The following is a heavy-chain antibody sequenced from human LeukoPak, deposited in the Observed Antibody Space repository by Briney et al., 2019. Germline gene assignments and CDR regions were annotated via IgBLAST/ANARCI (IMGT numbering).Heavy chain of an antibody. D-gene: IGHD4-4*01. CDR1: GFTFSSYS. CDR3: ARDLEPVYSNHEDY. V-gene: IGHV3-48*01. J-gene: IGHJ4*02. Sequence: PGGSLRLSCAASGFTFSSYSMNWVRQAPGKGLEWVSYISSSSSTIYYADSVKGRFTISRDNAKNSLYLQMNSLRAEDTAVYYCARDLEPVYSNHEDYWGQGTLVTVSS. CDR2: ISSSSSTI.